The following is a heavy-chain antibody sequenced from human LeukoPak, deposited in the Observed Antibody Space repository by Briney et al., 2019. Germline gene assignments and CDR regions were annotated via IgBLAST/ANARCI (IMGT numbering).Heavy chain of an antibody. V-gene: IGHV3-7*01. CDR2: IKQDGSEK. Sequence: GRSLRLSCAASGFIFSSYWKSWVRQAPAKGLEWVANIKQDGSEKYYVDSVKGRFTISRDNAKNSLYLQMNSLRAEDTAVYYCARERGSKCFDYWGQGTLVTVSS. CDR3: ARERGSKCFDY. CDR1: GFIFSSYW. J-gene: IGHJ4*02. D-gene: IGHD3-10*01.